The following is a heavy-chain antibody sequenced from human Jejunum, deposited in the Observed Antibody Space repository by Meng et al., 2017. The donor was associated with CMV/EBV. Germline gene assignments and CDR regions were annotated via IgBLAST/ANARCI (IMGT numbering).Heavy chain of an antibody. V-gene: IGHV3-11*05. Sequence: GQRVESGGDLVKPGGSLRLSCAASGFTFSDHYMNWIRQAPGKGLEWLSYISGSSHDTNYADSVKGRFTISRDNAKNSLYLQINSLRVEDTAIYYCVRTAREAADWGQGTLVTVSS. CDR2: ISGSSHDT. D-gene: IGHD2-15*01. J-gene: IGHJ4*02. CDR3: VRTAREAAD. CDR1: GFTFSDHY.